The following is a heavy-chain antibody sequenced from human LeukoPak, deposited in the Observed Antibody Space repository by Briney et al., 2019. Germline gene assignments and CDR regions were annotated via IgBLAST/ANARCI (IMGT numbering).Heavy chain of an antibody. J-gene: IGHJ4*02. CDR2: IYHSGST. V-gene: IGHV4-4*02. CDR1: GGSINSSNW. Sequence: SGSLSLTCAVSGGSINSSNWWSWVRQPPGKGLEWIGEIYHSGSTNFNPSLKSRVTISVDKSKNQFSLKLSSVTAAGTAVYYCALLAVATGYYFDYWGQATLVTVSS. D-gene: IGHD5-12*01. CDR3: ALLAVATGYYFDY.